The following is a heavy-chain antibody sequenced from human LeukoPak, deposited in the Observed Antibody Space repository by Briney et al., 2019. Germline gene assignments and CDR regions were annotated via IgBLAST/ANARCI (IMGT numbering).Heavy chain of an antibody. Sequence: ASVKVSCKASGGTFSSYAISWVRQAPGQGLEWMGGIIPIFGTANYAQKFQGRVTITADESTSTAYMELSSLRSEDTAVYYCASYRGYCSSTSCYGYYYYGMCVWGQGTTVTVSS. J-gene: IGHJ6*02. V-gene: IGHV1-69*13. CDR2: IIPIFGTA. CDR1: GGTFSSYA. D-gene: IGHD2-2*01. CDR3: ASYRGYCSSTSCYGYYYYGMCV.